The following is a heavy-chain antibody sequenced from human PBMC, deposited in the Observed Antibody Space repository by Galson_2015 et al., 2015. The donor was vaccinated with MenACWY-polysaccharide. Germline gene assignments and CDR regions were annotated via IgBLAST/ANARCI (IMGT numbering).Heavy chain of an antibody. CDR3: ARSDGGLGDYYYYMDV. CDR2: ISYDGSNK. CDR1: GFTLSSYA. Sequence: SLRLSCAASGFTLSSYAMHWVRQAPGKGLEWVAVISYDGSNKYYADSVKGRFTISRDNSKNTLYLQMNSLRAEDTAVYYCARSDGGLGDYYYYMDVWGQGTLVTVSS. D-gene: IGHD3-16*01. J-gene: IGHJ6*03. V-gene: IGHV3-30-3*01.